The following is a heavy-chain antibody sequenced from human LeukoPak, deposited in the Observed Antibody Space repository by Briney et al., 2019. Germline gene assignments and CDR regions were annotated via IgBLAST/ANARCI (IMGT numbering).Heavy chain of an antibody. CDR1: GGSISSGGYY. CDR3: ARSPEYYFDY. D-gene: IGHD1-14*01. V-gene: IGHV4-31*03. CDR2: IYYSGST. J-gene: IGHJ4*02. Sequence: SETLSLTCTVSGGSISSGGYYWSWIRQHPGKGLVWIGYIYYSGSTYYNPSLKSRVTISVDTSENQFSLKLTSVTAADTAVYYCARSPEYYFDYWGQGTLVTVSS.